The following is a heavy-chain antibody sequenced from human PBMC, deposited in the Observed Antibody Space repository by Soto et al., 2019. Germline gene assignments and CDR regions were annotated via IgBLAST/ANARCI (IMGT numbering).Heavy chain of an antibody. V-gene: IGHV3-66*01. J-gene: IGHJ6*01. CDR1: GFTVSSNY. CDR2: IYSGGST. Sequence: EVPLVESGGGLVQPGGSLRLSCAASGFTVSSNYRSWVRQAPGKGLEWVSVIYSGGSTYYADSVKGRVTISRDNAKTTLYRQVNRLRAEGTAVYYCAVGMFGVVLYGMDVW. D-gene: IGHD3-3*01. CDR3: AVGMFGVVLYGMDV.